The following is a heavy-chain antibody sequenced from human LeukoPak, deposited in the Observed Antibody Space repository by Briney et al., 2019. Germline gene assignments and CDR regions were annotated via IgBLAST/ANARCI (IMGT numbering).Heavy chain of an antibody. CDR2: INQYGSEE. V-gene: IGHV3-7*03. CDR3: ARYCSGGSCFDY. Sequence: GGSLRLSCAASGFTFSSYWMSWVRQAPGKGLEWVANINQYGSEEYYVDPVKGRFTISRDNTKNSLYLQMKSLRAEDTAVYYCARYCSGGSCFDYWGQGTLVTVSS. J-gene: IGHJ4*02. CDR1: GFTFSSYW. D-gene: IGHD2-15*01.